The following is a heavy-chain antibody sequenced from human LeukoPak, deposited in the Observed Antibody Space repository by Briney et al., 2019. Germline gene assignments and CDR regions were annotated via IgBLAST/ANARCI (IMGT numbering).Heavy chain of an antibody. D-gene: IGHD3-10*01. CDR2: ISYDGSNK. CDR1: GFTFSSYA. CDR3: ARDSGSGSYPFDY. V-gene: IGHV3-30-3*01. Sequence: PGRSLRLSCAASGFTFSSYAMHWVRQAPGKGLEWVAVISYDGSNKYYADSVKGRFTISRDNAKNSLYLQMNSLRAEDTAVYYCARDSGSGSYPFDYWGQGTLVTVSS. J-gene: IGHJ4*02.